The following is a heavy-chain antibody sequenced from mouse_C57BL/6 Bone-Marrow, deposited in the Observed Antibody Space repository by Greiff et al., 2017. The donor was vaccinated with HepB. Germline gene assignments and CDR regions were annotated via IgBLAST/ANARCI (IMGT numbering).Heavy chain of an antibody. V-gene: IGHV1-19*01. CDR2: INPYNGGT. Sequence: EVKLQESGPVLVKPGASVKMSCKASGYTFTDYYMNWVKQSHGKSLEWIGVINPYNGGTSYNQKFKGKATLTVVKSSSTAYMELNSLTSEDSAVYYCARNRDVGGAWFAYWGQGTLVTVSA. CDR3: ARNRDVGGAWFAY. CDR1: GYTFTDYY. J-gene: IGHJ3*01. D-gene: IGHD4-1*01.